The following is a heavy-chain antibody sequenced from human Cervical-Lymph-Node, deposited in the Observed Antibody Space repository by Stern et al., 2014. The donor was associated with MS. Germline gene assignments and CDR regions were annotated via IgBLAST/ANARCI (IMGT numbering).Heavy chain of an antibody. D-gene: IGHD2/OR15-2a*01. CDR1: GYTFTHYY. CDR2: ADPNDAQS. Sequence: VQLVQSGPEVKKPGTTVRISCKGSGYTFTHYYVHWVKQAPGKGLEWMGRADPNDAQSLHADQFRDRFTITSYMSIETSYMELTSLSSEDTAVYYCATKAFQSWGQGTLVTVSS. J-gene: IGHJ4*02. V-gene: IGHV1-69-2*01. CDR3: ATKAFQS.